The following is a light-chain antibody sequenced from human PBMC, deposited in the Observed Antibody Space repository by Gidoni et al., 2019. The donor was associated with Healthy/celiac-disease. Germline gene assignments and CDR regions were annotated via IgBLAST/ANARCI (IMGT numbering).Light chain of an antibody. Sequence: TQSPATLSLSPGERATLSCRASQSLSSYLAWYQQKPGQAPRLLIYYASNRATGIPARFSGSGSGTDFTLTISSLEPEDFAVYYCQQRSNWPPWTFGQGTKVEIK. CDR2: YAS. CDR1: QSLSSY. V-gene: IGKV3-11*01. J-gene: IGKJ1*01. CDR3: QQRSNWPPWT.